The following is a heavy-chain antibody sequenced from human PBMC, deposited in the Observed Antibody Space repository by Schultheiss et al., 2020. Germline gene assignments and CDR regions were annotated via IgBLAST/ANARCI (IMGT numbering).Heavy chain of an antibody. J-gene: IGHJ5*02. CDR2: INHSGST. Sequence: SETLSLTCTVSGGSISSYYWSWIRQPPGKGLEWIGEINHSGSTYYNPSLKSRVTISVDTSKNQFSLQLNSVTPEDTAVYYCARDRGIYSSGWYGWFDPWGQGTLVTVSS. D-gene: IGHD6-19*01. CDR1: GGSISSYY. V-gene: IGHV4-34*01. CDR3: ARDRGIYSSGWYGWFDP.